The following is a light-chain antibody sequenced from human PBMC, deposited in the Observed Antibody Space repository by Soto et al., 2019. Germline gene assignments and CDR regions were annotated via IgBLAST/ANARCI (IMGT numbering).Light chain of an antibody. CDR2: AAS. CDR3: QQQGT. V-gene: IGKV3-20*01. CDR1: QSLSSSY. Sequence: EIVLTQSPGTLSLSPGERATLSCRASQSLSSSYVVWYQQKPGQAPRLLLYAASRRATGIPDRFSGSGSATEYTLTISRLEPEDFAVYYCQQQGTFGQGTKLEIK. J-gene: IGKJ2*01.